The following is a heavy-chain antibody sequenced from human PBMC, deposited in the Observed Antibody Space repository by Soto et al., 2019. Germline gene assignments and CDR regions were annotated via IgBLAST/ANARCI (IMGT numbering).Heavy chain of an antibody. CDR3: AHRVLRTVFGLVTTTAIYFDF. J-gene: IGHJ4*02. V-gene: IGHV2-5*02. Sequence: QITLNESGPTVVRPTETLTLTCRFSGFPLTTSGVGVGWNRQSQGKAPEWLAPIYWDDDKRYSASLKSRLTITKDPPKNQVLLTVSDLDPTDTATYYRAHRVLRTVFGLVTTTAIYFDFCGQGTPVAVSS. D-gene: IGHD3-3*01. CDR2: IYWDDDK. CDR1: GFPLTTSGVG.